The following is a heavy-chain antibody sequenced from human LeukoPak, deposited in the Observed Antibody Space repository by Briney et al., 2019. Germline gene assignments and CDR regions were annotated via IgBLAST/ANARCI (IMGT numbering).Heavy chain of an antibody. V-gene: IGHV4-59*08. J-gene: IGHJ5*02. Sequence: SETLPLTCTVSGASISSDYWNWIRQPPGKGLEWIGYIYYSGSTNYNPSPKSRVTISVDTSKNQFSLKLSSVTAADTAVYYCAVMYSSSWYWFDPWGQGTLVTVSS. CDR3: AVMYSSSWYWFDP. CDR1: GASISSDY. CDR2: IYYSGST. D-gene: IGHD6-13*01.